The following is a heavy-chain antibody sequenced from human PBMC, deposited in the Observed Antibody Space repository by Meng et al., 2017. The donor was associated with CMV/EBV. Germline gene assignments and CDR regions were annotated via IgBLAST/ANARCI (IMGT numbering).Heavy chain of an antibody. CDR1: GYTFTGYY. V-gene: IGHV1-8*02. CDR2: MNPNSGNT. D-gene: IGHD2-2*01. CDR3: ARGRVSDCSSTSCYRGAHYYYYGMDV. J-gene: IGHJ6*02. Sequence: ASVTVSCKASGYTFTGYYMHWVRQATGQGLEWMGWMNPNSGNTGYAQKFQGRVTMTRNTSISTAYMELSSLRSEDTAVYYCARGRVSDCSSTSCYRGAHYYYYGMDVWGQGTTVTVSS.